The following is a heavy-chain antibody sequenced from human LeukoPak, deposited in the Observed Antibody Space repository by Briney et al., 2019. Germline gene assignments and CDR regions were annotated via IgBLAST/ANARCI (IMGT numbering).Heavy chain of an antibody. V-gene: IGHV4-30-4*01. CDR2: IYYSGTT. CDR1: GGSIDNGNSY. J-gene: IGHJ4*02. CDR3: ALITMTTKIVDS. Sequence: SETLSLTCTVSGGSIDNGNSYWSWIRLHPGKGLEWIGHIYYSGTTYYNPSLKSRATVSVDTSKNQFSLKLSSVTAADTAVYYCALITMTTKIVDSWGQGTLVTVSS. D-gene: IGHD2/OR15-2a*01.